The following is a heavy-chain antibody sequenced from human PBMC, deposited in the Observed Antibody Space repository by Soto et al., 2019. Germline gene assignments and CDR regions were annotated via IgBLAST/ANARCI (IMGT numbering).Heavy chain of an antibody. CDR1: GGTFSSYA. CDR3: ARDPDDFWSGYYNHYGMDV. CDR2: IIPIFGTA. J-gene: IGHJ6*02. D-gene: IGHD3-3*01. V-gene: IGHV1-69*13. Sequence: SVKVSCKASGGTFSSYAISWLRQAPGQGLEWMGGIIPIFGTANYAQKFQGRVTITADESTSTAYMELSSLRSEDTAVYYCARDPDDFWSGYYNHYGMDVWGQGTTVTVSS.